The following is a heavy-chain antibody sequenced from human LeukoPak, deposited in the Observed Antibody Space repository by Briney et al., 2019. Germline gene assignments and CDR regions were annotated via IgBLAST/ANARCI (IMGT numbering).Heavy chain of an antibody. CDR2: LNPNSGNT. D-gene: IGHD6-19*01. Sequence: ASVKVSCKASGYTFTSYDINWVRQATGQGLEWMGWLNPNSGNTGYAQKFQGRVTMTRNTSISTAYMELSSLRSEDTAVYYCARAHAYSSGWYYFDYWGQGTLVTVSS. V-gene: IGHV1-8*01. J-gene: IGHJ4*02. CDR3: ARAHAYSSGWYYFDY. CDR1: GYTFTSYD.